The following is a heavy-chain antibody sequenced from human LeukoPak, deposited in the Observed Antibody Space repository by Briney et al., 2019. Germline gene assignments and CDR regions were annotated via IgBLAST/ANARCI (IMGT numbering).Heavy chain of an antibody. CDR1: RYTFRDYY. Sequence: ASVKVSCKASRYTFRDYYIHWVRQAPGQGLEWMGWINLNSGVTNYAQKFQGTVTMTRDTSISTAYMEVSRLRSDDTAVYYCARTYCSSTSCANWFDPWGQGTLVTVSS. V-gene: IGHV1-2*02. CDR3: ARTYCSSTSCANWFDP. D-gene: IGHD2-2*01. J-gene: IGHJ5*02. CDR2: INLNSGVT.